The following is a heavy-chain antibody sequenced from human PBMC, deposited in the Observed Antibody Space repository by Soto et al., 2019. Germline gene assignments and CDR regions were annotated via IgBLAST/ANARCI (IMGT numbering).Heavy chain of an antibody. J-gene: IGHJ4*02. CDR3: AKDRQSFDL. CDR2: VSAGGTNT. Sequence: EVQLLQSGGGRKQPGGSLRLSCFGSGFTFKNYGMSWVRQAPGRGLEWVSGVSAGGTNTYYADSVKGRFTVSRDNSKNMLFLEMNSLRDEDTAMYFCAKDRQSFDLWGQGTRVTVSS. V-gene: IGHV3-23*01. CDR1: GFTFKNYG. D-gene: IGHD6-6*01.